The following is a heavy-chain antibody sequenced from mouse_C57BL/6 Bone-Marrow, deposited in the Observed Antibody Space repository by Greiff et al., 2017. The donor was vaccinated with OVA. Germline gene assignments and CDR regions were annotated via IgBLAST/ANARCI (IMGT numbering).Heavy chain of an antibody. CDR1: GYTFTSYW. CDR2: IDPSDSYT. D-gene: IGHD2-2*01. CDR3: ARPMVTPGFAY. V-gene: IGHV1-50*01. Sequence: QVQLQQPGAELVKPGASVKLSCKASGYTFTSYWMQWVKQRPGQGLEWIGEIDPSDSYTNYNQKFKGKATLTVDTSSSTAYMQLSSLTSEDSAVYYCARPMVTPGFAYWGQGTLVTVSA. J-gene: IGHJ3*01.